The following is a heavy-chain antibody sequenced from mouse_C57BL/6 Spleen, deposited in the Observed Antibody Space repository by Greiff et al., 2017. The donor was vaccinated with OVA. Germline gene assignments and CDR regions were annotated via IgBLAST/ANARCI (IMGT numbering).Heavy chain of an antibody. CDR1: GFNIKDDY. CDR3: ARYYFDD. V-gene: IGHV14-4*01. Sequence: VQLQQSGAELVRPGASVKLSCTASGFNIKDDYMHWVKQRPEQGLEWIGWLDPENGDTEYASKFQGKATITADTSSNTAYLQLSSLTSEDTAVYYCARYYFDDWGQGTTLTVSS. J-gene: IGHJ2*01. CDR2: LDPENGDT.